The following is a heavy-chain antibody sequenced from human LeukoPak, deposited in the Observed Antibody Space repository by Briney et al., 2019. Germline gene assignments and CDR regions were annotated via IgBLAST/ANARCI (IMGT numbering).Heavy chain of an antibody. Sequence: GRSLRLSCAVSGFTFSSYAMHWVRQAPGKGLEWVAVISYDGSNKYYADSVKGRFTISRDNSKNTLYLQMNSLRAEDTAVYYCARASMAMPYYDFWSGYLTSASPDWFDPWGQGTLATVSS. V-gene: IGHV3-30-3*01. J-gene: IGHJ5*02. CDR3: ARASMAMPYYDFWSGYLTSASPDWFDP. CDR2: ISYDGSNK. D-gene: IGHD3-3*01. CDR1: GFTFSSYA.